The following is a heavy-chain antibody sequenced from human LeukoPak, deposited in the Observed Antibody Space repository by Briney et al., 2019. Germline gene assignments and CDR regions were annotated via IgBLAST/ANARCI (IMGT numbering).Heavy chain of an antibody. J-gene: IGHJ4*02. D-gene: IGHD6-19*01. CDR3: ASDPVAGTDY. CDR2: INHSGST. Sequence: SETLSLTCAVYGGSFSGYYWSWIRQPPGKGLEWIGEINHSGSTNYNPSLKSRVTISVDTSKNQFSLKLSSVTAADTAVYYCASDPVAGTDYWGQGTLVTVSS. V-gene: IGHV4-34*01. CDR1: GGSFSGYY.